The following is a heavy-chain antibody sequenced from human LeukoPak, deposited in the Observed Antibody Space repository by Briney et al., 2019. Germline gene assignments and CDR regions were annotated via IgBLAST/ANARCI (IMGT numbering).Heavy chain of an antibody. CDR1: GFTFDDYG. D-gene: IGHD5-12*01. CDR3: AREVRRGYDLPAYYFDY. V-gene: IGHV3-20*04. CDR2: INWYGGST. J-gene: IGHJ4*02. Sequence: RPGGSLRLSCAASGFTFDDYGMSWVRQAPGKGLEWVSGINWYGGSTGYADSVKGRFTISRDNAKNSLYLQMNSLRAEDTALYYCAREVRRGYDLPAYYFDYWGQGTLVTVSS.